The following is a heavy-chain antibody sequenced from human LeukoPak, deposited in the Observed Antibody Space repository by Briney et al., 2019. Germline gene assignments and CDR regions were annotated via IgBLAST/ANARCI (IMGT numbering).Heavy chain of an antibody. J-gene: IGHJ6*02. D-gene: IGHD6-13*01. V-gene: IGHV4-59*01. CDR2: IYYSGST. CDR3: ARGVGSSSWYGNYYYYGMDV. Sequence: SETLSLTCTVSGGSISSYYWSWIRQPPGKGLEWIGSIYYSGSTNYNPSLKSRVTISVDTSKNQFSLKLSSVTAADTAVYYCARGVGSSSWYGNYYYYGMDVWGQGTTVTVSS. CDR1: GGSISSYY.